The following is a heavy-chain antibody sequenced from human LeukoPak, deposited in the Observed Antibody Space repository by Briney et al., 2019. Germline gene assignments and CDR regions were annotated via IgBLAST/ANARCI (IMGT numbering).Heavy chain of an antibody. J-gene: IGHJ3*02. V-gene: IGHV3-7*03. CDR3: ARARRLRRPGGFDI. CDR1: GFTFSSYL. CDR2: IKQDGREK. D-gene: IGHD4-17*01. Sequence: TGGSLRLSCAASGFTFSSYLMSWVRHAPGRGREWVANIKQDGREKYYVDSVKGRFTISRDKVTNSLYLQLNSLRAEDTALYYCARARRLRRPGGFDIWGQGTMVTVSS.